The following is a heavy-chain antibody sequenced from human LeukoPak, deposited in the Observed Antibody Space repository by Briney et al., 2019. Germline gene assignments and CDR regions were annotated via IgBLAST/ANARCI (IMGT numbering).Heavy chain of an antibody. Sequence: GGSLRLSCDASGFTLSSYAVSWVRQAPGKGLEWGSAITGSGGNTYYAASVKGRFTISRDNSKNALYVQMNSLRAEDTAVYYCARHPLGYWYFDPWGGGTPVSVSS. CDR3: ARHPLGYWYFDP. D-gene: IGHD3-3*02. J-gene: IGHJ2*01. V-gene: IGHV3-23*01. CDR1: GFTLSSYA. CDR2: ITGSGGNT.